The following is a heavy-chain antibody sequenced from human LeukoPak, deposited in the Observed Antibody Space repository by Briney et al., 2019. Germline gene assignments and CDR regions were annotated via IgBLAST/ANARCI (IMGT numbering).Heavy chain of an antibody. Sequence: GASVKVSCKASGDTFNNYVVSWVRQAPGQGLEWMGGIIPLFGAANYAQKFQDRVIITADKFRNTAYLELRSLRFEDTAMYFCARDRRYYYGPGTYYSDALDIWGQGTMVTVSS. CDR1: GDTFNNYV. V-gene: IGHV1-69*06. D-gene: IGHD3-10*01. CDR2: IIPLFGAA. J-gene: IGHJ3*02. CDR3: ARDRRYYYGPGTYYSDALDI.